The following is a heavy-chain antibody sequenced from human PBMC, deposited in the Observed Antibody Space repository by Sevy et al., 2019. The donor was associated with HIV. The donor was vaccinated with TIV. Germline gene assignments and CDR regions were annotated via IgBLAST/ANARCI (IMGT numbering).Heavy chain of an antibody. V-gene: IGHV3-53*01. D-gene: IGHD5-12*01. CDR1: GFTVSNNY. CDR3: ARETVDGYNL. J-gene: IGHJ4*02. Sequence: GGSLRLSCAASGFTVSNNYISWVRQAPGKGLEWVSAIYAGGNTYFTNSGKGRFTVSMDNSKNTGDLQMNSLRAEDTAMYYCARETVDGYNLWGQGTLVTVSS. CDR2: IYAGGNT.